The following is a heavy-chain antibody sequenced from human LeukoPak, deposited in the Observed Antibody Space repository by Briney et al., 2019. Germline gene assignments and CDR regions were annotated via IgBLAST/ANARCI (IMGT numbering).Heavy chain of an antibody. CDR1: GYTFTSFG. D-gene: IGHD3/OR15-3a*01. J-gene: IGHJ4*02. CDR2: ISAYNGNT. CDR3: ARDLGVDTSMIFFDQ. V-gene: IGHV1-18*01. Sequence: ASVKVSCKASGYTFTSFGISWVRQAPGQGLEWMGWISAYNGNTNSAQKFQGRVTMTTDTSTSTAYMELRSLRSDDTAVFYCARDLGVDTSMIFFDQRGPGTLVNVPS.